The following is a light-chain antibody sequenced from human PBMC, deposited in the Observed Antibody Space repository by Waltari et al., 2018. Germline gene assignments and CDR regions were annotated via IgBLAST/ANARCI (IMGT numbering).Light chain of an antibody. CDR1: TSNIGDNY. V-gene: IGLV1-51*02. CDR3: GTWDNTLSPV. J-gene: IGLJ2*01. Sequence: QSVLTQPPSVSAAPGQKVTISCSGSTSNIGDNYVSWYQQFPGAAPKVLIYGDHNRTTGTPDRFSASKSGTSATLDITGLQTGDEADYFCGTWDNTLSPVFGGGTTVTVL. CDR2: GDH.